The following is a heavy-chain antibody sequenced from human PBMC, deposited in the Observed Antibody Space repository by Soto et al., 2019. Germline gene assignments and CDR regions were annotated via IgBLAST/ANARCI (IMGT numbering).Heavy chain of an antibody. CDR2: ISNDGSNK. CDR3: AKGFGNYRAFDY. V-gene: IGHV3-30*18. Sequence: QVHLVESGGGVVQPGRSLRLSCAASGFSFSTYGMHWVRQAPGKGLEWVAFISNDGSNKYYADSVKGRFTISRDNSKNTLYLQRNTLRAQYTAVYYCAKGFGNYRAFDYWGQGPLVTVSS. J-gene: IGHJ4*02. CDR1: GFSFSTYG. D-gene: IGHD1-7*01.